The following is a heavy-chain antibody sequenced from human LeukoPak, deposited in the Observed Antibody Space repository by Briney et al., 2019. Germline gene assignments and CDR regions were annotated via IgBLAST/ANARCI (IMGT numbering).Heavy chain of an antibody. V-gene: IGHV3-7*01. CDR3: AKGAFRDQVEGYYYMDV. J-gene: IGHJ6*03. CDR2: IKQDGSEK. CDR1: GFTFSSYW. D-gene: IGHD2-2*01. Sequence: GGSLRLSCAASGFTFSSYWMSWVRQAPGKGLEWVANIKQDGSEKYYVDSVKGRFIISRDNAKNSLYLQMNSLRAEDTAVYYCAKGAFRDQVEGYYYMDVWGKGTTVTVSS.